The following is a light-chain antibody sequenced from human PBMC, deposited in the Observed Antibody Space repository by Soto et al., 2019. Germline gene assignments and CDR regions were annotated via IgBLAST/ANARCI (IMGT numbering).Light chain of an antibody. V-gene: IGLV2-14*01. CDR1: DSDVGGYDY. Sequence: QSVLTQPASVSGFPGQSITISCTGTDSDVGGYDYVSWYQQHPGKAPKLMIYGVTTRPSGVSSRFSGSKSGNTASLTISGLQADDEANYYCSSFTSSTTPHVVFGGGPKLIVL. J-gene: IGLJ2*01. CDR3: SSFTSSTTPHVV. CDR2: GVT.